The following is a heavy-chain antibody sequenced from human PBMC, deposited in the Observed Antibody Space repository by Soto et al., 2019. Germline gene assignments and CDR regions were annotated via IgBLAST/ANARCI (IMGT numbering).Heavy chain of an antibody. D-gene: IGHD3-22*01. J-gene: IGHJ4*02. Sequence: PGGSLRLSCAASGFTFSSYSMNWVRQAPGKGLEWVSSISSSSSYIYYADSVKGRFTISRDNAKNSLYLQMNSLRAEDTAVYYCASTPYYYDSSGYYCDYWGQGTLVTVSS. CDR1: GFTFSSYS. CDR2: ISSSSSYI. CDR3: ASTPYYYDSSGYYCDY. V-gene: IGHV3-21*01.